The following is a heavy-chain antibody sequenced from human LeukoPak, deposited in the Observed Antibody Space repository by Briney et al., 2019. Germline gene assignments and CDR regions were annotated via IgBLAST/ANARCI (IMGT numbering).Heavy chain of an antibody. D-gene: IGHD1-26*01. CDR3: ARDLLIVGATTRAFDI. J-gene: IGHJ3*02. Sequence: SVKVSCKASGYTFTSYGISWVRQAPGQGLEWMGGIIPIFGTANYAQKFQGRVTITADESTSTAYMELSSLRSEDTAVYYCARDLLIVGATTRAFDIWGQGTMVTVSS. CDR2: IIPIFGTA. CDR1: GYTFTSYG. V-gene: IGHV1-69*13.